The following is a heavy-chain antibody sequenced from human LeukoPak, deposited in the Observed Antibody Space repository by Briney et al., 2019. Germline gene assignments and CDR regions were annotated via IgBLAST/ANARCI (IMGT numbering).Heavy chain of an antibody. J-gene: IGHJ4*02. Sequence: PGGSLRLSCAASGFTFSGFPMHWVRQAPGKGLEWVAALSSDGSNTYYTDSVKGRFTISRDNSKNKVYLQMNSLRAEDRAVYYCAREYYGALDYRGQGTLVTVSS. V-gene: IGHV3-30-3*01. CDR3: AREYYGALDY. CDR2: LSSDGSNT. D-gene: IGHD4-17*01. CDR1: GFTFSGFP.